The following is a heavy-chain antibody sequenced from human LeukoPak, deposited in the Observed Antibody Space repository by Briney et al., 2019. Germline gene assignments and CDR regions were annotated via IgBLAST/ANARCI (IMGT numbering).Heavy chain of an antibody. CDR2: ISYDGSNK. J-gene: IGHJ3*02. D-gene: IGHD3-22*01. V-gene: IGHV3-30*18. CDR3: AKGTYYYDSSGYWVQGAFDI. Sequence: GGSLRLSCAASGFTFSSYGMHWVRQAPGKGLEWVAVISYDGSNKYYADSVKGRFTISRDNSKNTLYLQMNSLRAEDTAVYYCAKGTYYYDSSGYWVQGAFDIWGQGTVVTVSS. CDR1: GFTFSSYG.